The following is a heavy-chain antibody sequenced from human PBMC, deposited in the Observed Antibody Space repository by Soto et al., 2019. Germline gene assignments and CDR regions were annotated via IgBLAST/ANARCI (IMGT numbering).Heavy chain of an antibody. V-gene: IGHV1-69*13. CDR2: IIPIFGTA. D-gene: IGHD2-2*01. J-gene: IGHJ6*02. CDR1: GGTFSSYA. CDR3: ARDLFQVPAAQYYYYGMDV. Sequence: ASVKVSCKASGGTFSSYAISWVRQAPGQGLEWMGGIIPIFGTANYAQKFQGRVTITADESTSTAYMELSSLRSEDTAVYYCARDLFQVPAAQYYYYGMDVWGQGTTVTVSS.